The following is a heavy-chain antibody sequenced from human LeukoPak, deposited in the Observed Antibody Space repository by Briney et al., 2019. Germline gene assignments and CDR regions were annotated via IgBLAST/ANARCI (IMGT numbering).Heavy chain of an antibody. V-gene: IGHV1-2*02. CDR1: GYTLTDYY. CDR2: INFNSGGT. Sequence: GASVKVSCKAFGYTLTDYYMHWVRQAPGQGLEWMGWINFNSGGTNYAQKFQGRVTMTRDTPISTAYMELSRLRSDDTAVYYCARGRSNSEYDAFDYWGQGTLVTVS. J-gene: IGHJ4*02. D-gene: IGHD5-12*01. CDR3: ARGRSNSEYDAFDY.